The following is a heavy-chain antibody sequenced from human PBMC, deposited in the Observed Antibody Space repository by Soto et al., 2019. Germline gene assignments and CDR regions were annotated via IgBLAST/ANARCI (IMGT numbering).Heavy chain of an antibody. J-gene: IGHJ6*02. V-gene: IGHV4-39*01. Sequence: PSETLSLTCTVSGGSISSYYWGWIRQPPGKGLEWIGSIYYSGSTYYNPSLKSRVTISVDTSKNQFSLKLSSVTAADTAVYYCARDTAMAIYYYYGMDVWGQGTTVTVSS. D-gene: IGHD5-18*01. CDR3: ARDTAMAIYYYYGMDV. CDR1: GGSISSYY. CDR2: IYYSGST.